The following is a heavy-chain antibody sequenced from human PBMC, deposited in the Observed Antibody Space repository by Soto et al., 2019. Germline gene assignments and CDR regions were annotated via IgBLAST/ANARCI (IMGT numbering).Heavy chain of an antibody. CDR3: AIRPLTAAGFDY. CDR2: ITGSGGGT. Sequence: EVQLLDSGGGLVQPGGSLRLSCAASGFTFSNYAMTWVRQAPGKGLEWVSVITGSGGGTYFVDSVKGRFTISRDNSKHAVYLQMNSLRADETAVYYCAIRPLTAAGFDYWGQGSLVTVSS. CDR1: GFTFSNYA. D-gene: IGHD6-13*01. J-gene: IGHJ4*02. V-gene: IGHV3-23*01.